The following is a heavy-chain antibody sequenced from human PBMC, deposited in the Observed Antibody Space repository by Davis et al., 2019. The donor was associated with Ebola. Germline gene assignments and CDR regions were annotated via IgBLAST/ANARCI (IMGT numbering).Heavy chain of an antibody. CDR2: IFYSGNT. Sequence: SETLSLTCTVSGGSVSGRNYYWGWIRQPPGKGLEWIGNIFYSGNTYYNPSFKSRVTMSVDTSKNQFSLKLSSVTAADTALYYCARGHNYGSMVYGLDVCGHGTTVSVSS. CDR3: ARGHNYGSMVYGLDV. CDR1: GGSVSGRNYY. D-gene: IGHD5-18*01. V-gene: IGHV4-39*01. J-gene: IGHJ6*02.